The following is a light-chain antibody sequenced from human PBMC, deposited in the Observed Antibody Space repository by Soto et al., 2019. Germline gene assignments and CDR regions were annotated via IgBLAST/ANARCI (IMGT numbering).Light chain of an antibody. CDR2: DAS. V-gene: IGKV1-13*02. CDR1: QGISSA. J-gene: IGKJ2*01. Sequence: AIQLTQSPSSLSASVGDRVTITCRASQGISSALAWYQQKPGKAPKLLIYDASSLESGVPSRFSGSGSGTDFFLPISSLQPEDFATDYCQQFNSYPLLYTFGQGTKLEIK. CDR3: QQFNSYPLLYT.